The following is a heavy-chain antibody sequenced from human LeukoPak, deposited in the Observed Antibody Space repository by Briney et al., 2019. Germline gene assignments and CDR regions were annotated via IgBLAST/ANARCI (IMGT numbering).Heavy chain of an antibody. CDR3: ARGGSFHEFDI. CDR1: GYRFTDYW. CDR2: INTNTGGT. V-gene: IGHV1-2*02. J-gene: IGHJ3*02. Sequence: ASVTVSCKASGYRFTDYWIQWVRQAPGQGLEWMGWINTNTGGTVYAQKFQGRVTITRDTSLTTSYMDLSRLTSDDTAVYYCARGGSFHEFDIWGQGTMVIVSS. D-gene: IGHD3-10*01.